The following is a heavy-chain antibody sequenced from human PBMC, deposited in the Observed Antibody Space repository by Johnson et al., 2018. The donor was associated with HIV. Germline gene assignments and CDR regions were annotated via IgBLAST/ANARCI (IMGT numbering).Heavy chain of an antibody. D-gene: IGHD1-26*01. V-gene: IGHV3-20*04. Sequence: EVQLVESGGGVVRPGGSLRLSCAASGFTFDDYGLSWVRQAPGKGLEWVSGINWNGGSTGYADSVKGRFTISRDNAKNSLYVQMKSLRAEDTALYYCARDRGYSGSYTGAFDIWGQGTMVTVSS. CDR3: ARDRGYSGSYTGAFDI. CDR2: INWNGGST. CDR1: GFTFDDYG. J-gene: IGHJ3*02.